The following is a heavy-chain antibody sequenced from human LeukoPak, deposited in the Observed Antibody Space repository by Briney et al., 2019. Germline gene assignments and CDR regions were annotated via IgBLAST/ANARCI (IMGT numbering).Heavy chain of an antibody. CDR2: IYSGGST. D-gene: IGHD3-22*01. V-gene: IGHV3-66*02. Sequence: GGSLRLSCAASGFTLSSCAMSWVRQAPGKGLEWVSVIYSGGSTYYADSVKGRFTISRDNSKNTLHLQMNSLRAEDTAVYYCATRGTYYDSSGYYYGYWGQGTLVTVSS. J-gene: IGHJ4*02. CDR1: GFTLSSCA. CDR3: ATRGTYYDSSGYYYGY.